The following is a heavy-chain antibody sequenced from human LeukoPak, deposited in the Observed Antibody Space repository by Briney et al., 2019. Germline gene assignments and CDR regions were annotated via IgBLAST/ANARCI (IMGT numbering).Heavy chain of an antibody. D-gene: IGHD2-21*02. CDR2: ISYDGSNK. V-gene: IGHV3-30*18. Sequence: GGSLRLSCAASGFTFRSYGMHWVRKAPGKRLEWVPLISYDGSNKYYADSVKGRFTISRDNFKNTLYLQMNGLRAEDTAVYYCAKVYCGGDCYPAPLGYWGQGTLVTVSS. CDR1: GFTFRSYG. CDR3: AKVYCGGDCYPAPLGY. J-gene: IGHJ4*02.